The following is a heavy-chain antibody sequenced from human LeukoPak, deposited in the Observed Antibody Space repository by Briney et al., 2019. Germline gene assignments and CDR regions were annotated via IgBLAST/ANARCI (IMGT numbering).Heavy chain of an antibody. CDR3: ARLFSRYFFDQ. Sequence: RGSLRLSCRASGFSFSSFWMTWVRRTPGKGLEWVATITQDGSETFYVDSVKGRFTISRDNAKNSLYLQMKSLRVEDTAVYYCARLFSRYFFDQWGQGTLVTVSS. CDR1: GFSFSSFW. J-gene: IGHJ4*02. V-gene: IGHV3-7*02. D-gene: IGHD3-9*01. CDR2: ITQDGSET.